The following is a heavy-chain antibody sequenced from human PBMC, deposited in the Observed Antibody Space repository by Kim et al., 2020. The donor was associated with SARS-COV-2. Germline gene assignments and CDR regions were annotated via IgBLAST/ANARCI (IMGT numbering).Heavy chain of an antibody. Sequence: SETLSLTCAVYGGSISGYYWSWIRQPPGKGLEWIGEINHSGSTNHNPSLKSRVTISVDTSKNQFSLKLSSVTAADTAVYYCAVSGCYGVFYYWGQGTLVTVSS. CDR2: INHSGST. CDR1: GGSISGYY. CDR3: AVSGCYGVFYY. J-gene: IGHJ4*02. D-gene: IGHD3-22*01. V-gene: IGHV4-34*01.